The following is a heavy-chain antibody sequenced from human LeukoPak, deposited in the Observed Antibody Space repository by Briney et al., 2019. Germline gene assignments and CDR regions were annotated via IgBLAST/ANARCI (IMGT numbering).Heavy chain of an antibody. CDR3: AKCGGVPYQLLLY. D-gene: IGHD2-2*01. CDR2: ISGSGGST. CDR1: ALTFRSYA. Sequence: LPGGSLRLSCAASALTFRSYAMIWVRQAPGKGLEWVSAISGSGGSTYYADSVKGRFTISRDNSKNTLYLQMNSLRAEDTAVYYCAKCGGVPYQLLLYWGQGTLITVSS. V-gene: IGHV3-23*01. J-gene: IGHJ4*02.